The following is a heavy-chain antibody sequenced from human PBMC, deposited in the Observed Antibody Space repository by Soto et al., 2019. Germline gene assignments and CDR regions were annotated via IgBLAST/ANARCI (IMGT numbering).Heavy chain of an antibody. CDR3: ARDWGGYVQYYYYGMDV. V-gene: IGHV1-18*01. J-gene: IGHJ6*02. Sequence: QVQLVQSGAEVKKPGASVKVSCKASGYTFTSYGISWVRQAPGQGLEWMGWISAYNGNTNYAQKLQGRVTMTTDTSTSTADKELRSLRSDDTAVYYCARDWGGYVQYYYYGMDVWGQGTTVTVSS. CDR2: ISAYNGNT. D-gene: IGHD5-12*01. CDR1: GYTFTSYG.